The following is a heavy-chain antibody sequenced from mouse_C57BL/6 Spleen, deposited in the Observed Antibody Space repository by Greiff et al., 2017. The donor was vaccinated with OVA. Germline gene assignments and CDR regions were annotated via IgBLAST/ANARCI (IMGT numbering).Heavy chain of an antibody. Sequence: EVQLQQSGAELVRPGASVKLSCTASGFNIKDDYMHWVKQRPEQGLEWIGWIDPENGDTEYASKFQGKATITADTSSNTAYLQLSSLTSEDTAVYYCTSGGLLRSGGMDYWGQGTSVTVSS. CDR2: IDPENGDT. V-gene: IGHV14-4*01. D-gene: IGHD1-1*01. CDR3: TSGGLLRSGGMDY. CDR1: GFNIKDDY. J-gene: IGHJ4*01.